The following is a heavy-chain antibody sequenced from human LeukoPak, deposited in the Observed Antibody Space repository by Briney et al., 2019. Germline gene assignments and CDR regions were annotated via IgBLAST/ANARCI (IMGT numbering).Heavy chain of an antibody. CDR2: IKQGGGEI. CDR3: ARDKGDYDTSGSLFVF. J-gene: IGHJ4*02. V-gene: IGHV3-7*03. D-gene: IGHD3-22*01. CDR1: GFTFSSCA. Sequence: GGSLRLSCAASGFTFSSCAMSWVRQAPRKGLEWVANIKQGGGEIYYVDSVKGRFTISRDNAKNSLYLQMNSLRAEDTAVYYCARDKGDYDTSGSLFVFGGQGTLVTVSS.